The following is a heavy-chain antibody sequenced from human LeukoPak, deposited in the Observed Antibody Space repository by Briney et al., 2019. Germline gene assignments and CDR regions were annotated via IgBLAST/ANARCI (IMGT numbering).Heavy chain of an antibody. D-gene: IGHD6-13*01. CDR2: IIPIFGTA. J-gene: IGHJ6*03. V-gene: IGHV1-69*05. CDR3: ARGGYSSSWDYNYYMDV. Sequence: SVKVSCKASGGTFSSYAISWVRQAPGQGLEWMGGIIPIFGTANYAQKFQGRVTITTVESTSTAYMELSSLRSEDTAVYYCARGGYSSSWDYNYYMDVWGKGTTVTVSS. CDR1: GGTFSSYA.